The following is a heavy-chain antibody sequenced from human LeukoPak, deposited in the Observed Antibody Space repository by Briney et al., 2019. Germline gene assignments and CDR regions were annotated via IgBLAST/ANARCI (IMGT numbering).Heavy chain of an antibody. Sequence: GGSLRLSCAASGFTVSSNYMSWVRQAPGKGLEWVSVIYSGGSTYYADSVKGRFTISRDNSKNTLYLRTNSLRAEDTAVYYCARAGGYSYGFDYWGQGTLVTVSS. CDR1: GFTVSSNY. J-gene: IGHJ4*02. V-gene: IGHV3-53*01. D-gene: IGHD5-18*01. CDR2: IYSGGST. CDR3: ARAGGYSYGFDY.